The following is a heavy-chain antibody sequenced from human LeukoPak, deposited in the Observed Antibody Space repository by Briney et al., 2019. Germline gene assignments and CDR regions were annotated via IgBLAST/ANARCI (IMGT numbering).Heavy chain of an antibody. D-gene: IGHD6-19*01. V-gene: IGHV1-2*02. CDR1: GYTFTDNY. J-gene: IGHJ5*02. CDR2: INPNSDGT. CDR3: ARAGGSGWSRVWFDP. Sequence: GASVTVSCKASGYTFTDNYIHWVRQAPGQGPEWMGWINPNSDGTKYAQKFQGRVTMTRDTSISTAYMEVSSLRYEDTAVYYCARAGGSGWSRVWFDPWGQGTLVTVSS.